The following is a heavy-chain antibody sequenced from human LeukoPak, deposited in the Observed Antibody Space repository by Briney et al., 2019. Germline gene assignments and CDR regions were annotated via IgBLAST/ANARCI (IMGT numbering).Heavy chain of an antibody. CDR1: GFIFRNYG. J-gene: IGHJ4*02. V-gene: IGHV3-23*01. CDR3: AKDFEGSRSYHCPSDY. D-gene: IGHD3-10*01. Sequence: GGTLRLSCAASGFIFRNYGMSWVRQAPGKGLEWVSAVDTSGTSTYYADSVKGRFTTSRDNSRNTVYLQMNSLRADDTAVYYCAKDFEGSRSYHCPSDYWGQGSLVTVSS. CDR2: VDTSGTST.